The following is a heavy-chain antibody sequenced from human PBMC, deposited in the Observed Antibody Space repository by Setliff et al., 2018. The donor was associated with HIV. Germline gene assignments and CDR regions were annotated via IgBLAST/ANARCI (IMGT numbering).Heavy chain of an antibody. V-gene: IGHV1-46*01. CDR2: INPSSTST. Sequence: ASVKVSCKASGYIFSTYYIHWVRQAPGHGLEWMGIINPSSTSTDYAQKFQGRLTLTRDTSTGTVYMHLNNLRPDDTAVYYCARVYCSTTSCNDEYYFDYWGQGTLVTVSS. CDR1: GYIFSTYY. CDR3: ARVYCSTTSCNDEYYFDY. D-gene: IGHD2-2*01. J-gene: IGHJ4*02.